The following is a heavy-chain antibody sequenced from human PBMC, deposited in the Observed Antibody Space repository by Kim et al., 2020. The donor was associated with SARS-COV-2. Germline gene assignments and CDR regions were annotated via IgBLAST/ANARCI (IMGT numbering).Heavy chain of an antibody. CDR1: GFTFGSAH. D-gene: IGHD6-19*01. CDR2: ISADESIK. Sequence: GGSLRLSCAGSGFTFGSAHMHWVRQAPGKGLEWVAVISADESIKGYADSVRGRFSGSRDNSQNTLFLQIDSLRPEDTAVYYCAREGHSSGRAGNFDNWGQGTLVTVSS. J-gene: IGHJ4*02. CDR3: AREGHSSGRAGNFDN. V-gene: IGHV3-30*03.